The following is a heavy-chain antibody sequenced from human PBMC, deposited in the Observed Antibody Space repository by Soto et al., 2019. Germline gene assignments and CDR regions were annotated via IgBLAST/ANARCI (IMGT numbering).Heavy chain of an antibody. CDR3: ARDAAVAGTDGGAFDI. D-gene: IGHD6-19*01. CDR2: IIPIFGTA. J-gene: IGHJ3*02. Sequence: GASVKVSCKASGGTFSSYAISWVRQAPGQGLEWMGGIIPIFGTANYAQKFQGRVTITADESTSTAYMELSSLRSEDTAVYYCARDAAVAGTDGGAFDIWGQGTMVTVSS. V-gene: IGHV1-69*13. CDR1: GGTFSSYA.